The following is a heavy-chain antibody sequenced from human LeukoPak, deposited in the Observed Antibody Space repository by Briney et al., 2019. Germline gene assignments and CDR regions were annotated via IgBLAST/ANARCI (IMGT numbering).Heavy chain of an antibody. V-gene: IGHV1-69*04. CDR3: ARDEGDYVWGSYQKVFDY. CDR2: FIPILGIA. Sequence: SVKVSCKAPGGTFSSYAISWVRQAPGQGLEWRGRFIPILGIANYAQKFQGRVTITADKSTSTAYMELSSLRSEDTAVYYCARDEGDYVWGSYQKVFDYWGQGTLVTVSS. J-gene: IGHJ4*02. D-gene: IGHD3-16*01. CDR1: GGTFSSYA.